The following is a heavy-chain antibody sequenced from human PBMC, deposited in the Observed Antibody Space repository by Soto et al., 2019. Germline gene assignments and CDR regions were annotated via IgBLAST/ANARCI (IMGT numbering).Heavy chain of an antibody. CDR3: AAPICSSTSCYSAGDAFDI. CDR2: IIPIFGTA. D-gene: IGHD2-2*02. Sequence: ASVKVSCKASGGTFSSYAISWVRQAPGQGLEWMGGIIPIFGTANYAQKFQGRVTITADESTSTAYMELSSLRSEDTAVYYCAAPICSSTSCYSAGDAFDIWGQGTMVTV. V-gene: IGHV1-69*13. CDR1: GGTFSSYA. J-gene: IGHJ3*02.